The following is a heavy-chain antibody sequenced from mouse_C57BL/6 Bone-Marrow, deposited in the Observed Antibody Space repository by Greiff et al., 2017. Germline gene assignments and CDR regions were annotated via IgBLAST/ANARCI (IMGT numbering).Heavy chain of an antibody. CDR2: IYPGGGYT. D-gene: IGHD2-13*01. CDR1: GYTFTNYW. V-gene: IGHV1-63*01. Sequence: ESGAELVRPGTSVKMSCKASGYTFTNYWIGWAKQRPGHGLEWIGDIYPGGGYTNYNEKFKGKATLTADKSSSTAYMQFSSLTSEDSAIYYCALTMVTSWFAYWGQGTLVTVSA. CDR3: ALTMVTSWFAY. J-gene: IGHJ3*01.